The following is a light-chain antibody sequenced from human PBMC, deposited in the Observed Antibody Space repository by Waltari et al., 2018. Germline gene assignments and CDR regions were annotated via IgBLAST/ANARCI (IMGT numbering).Light chain of an antibody. CDR3: QQYFNSPIA. CDR1: QSILYNSNDKNY. CDR2: WAS. Sequence: DIVMTQSPDSLLVSLGERATISCNSSQSILYNSNDKNYAPWYQQKAGQPPRLLVHWASIREAGVPDRFRGSGAGTDFTLTISNLQPEDVAFYWCQQYFNSPIAFGQGTRLEIK. J-gene: IGKJ5*01. V-gene: IGKV4-1*01.